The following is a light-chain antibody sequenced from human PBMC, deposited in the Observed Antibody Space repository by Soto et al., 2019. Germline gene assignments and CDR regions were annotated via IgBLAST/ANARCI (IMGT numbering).Light chain of an antibody. Sequence: DIQMTQSPSSLSASVGDRVTITCRTSQSISRSVNWYQQKPGKAPKLLIYTASKLQSGVPSRFSGSRSGTDFTLIISSLQPEDYATYYCQQSYSISWTFGQGTKVEIK. CDR2: TAS. V-gene: IGKV1-39*01. CDR3: QQSYSISWT. CDR1: QSISRS. J-gene: IGKJ1*01.